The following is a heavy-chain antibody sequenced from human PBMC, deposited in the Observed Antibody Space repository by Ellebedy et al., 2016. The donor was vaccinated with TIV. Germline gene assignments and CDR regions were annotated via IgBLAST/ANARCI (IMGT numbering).Heavy chain of an antibody. J-gene: IGHJ4*02. D-gene: IGHD3-22*01. CDR2: LTASGSR. V-gene: IGHV3-23*01. CDR1: GFTFSDNA. Sequence: GESLKISCAASGFTFSDNAMTWVRQAPGTGLEWVSALTASGSRHYADPAKGRFTISRDNSQNTVYLQMSSLSAEDTAVYYCGKEILVVVTPALDHWGQGTLVTVSS. CDR3: GKEILVVVTPALDH.